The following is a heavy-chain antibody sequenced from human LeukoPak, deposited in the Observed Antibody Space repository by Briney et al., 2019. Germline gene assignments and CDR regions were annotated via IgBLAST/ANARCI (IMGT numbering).Heavy chain of an antibody. Sequence: SETLSLTCTVSGASISSYYWSWIRQSPGKGLEWIGYIYYNGNTNYNPSLKGRVTISVDSSKNQFSLRLSSVTAADMAVYYCARVAVSAREYFDYWGQGTLVTVSS. CDR2: IYYNGNT. CDR3: ARVAVSAREYFDY. J-gene: IGHJ4*02. CDR1: GASISSYY. D-gene: IGHD2-21*02. V-gene: IGHV4-59*01.